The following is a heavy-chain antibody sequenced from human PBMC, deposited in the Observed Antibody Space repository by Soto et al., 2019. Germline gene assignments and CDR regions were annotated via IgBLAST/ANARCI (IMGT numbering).Heavy chain of an antibody. CDR3: GRGYRQSGYSSSWVFDY. V-gene: IGHV4-31*03. CDR1: GGSINSGGYY. CDR2: MYYSGST. D-gene: IGHD6-13*01. J-gene: IGHJ4*02. Sequence: QVQLRESGPGLVKPSQTLSLTCTVSGGSINSGGYYWNWIRQHPGKGLEWIGYMYYSGSTYYDPFLRSRVIISADTSENHFSLKLSSVTAADTAVYFCGRGYRQSGYSSSWVFDYWGQGTLVNVSS.